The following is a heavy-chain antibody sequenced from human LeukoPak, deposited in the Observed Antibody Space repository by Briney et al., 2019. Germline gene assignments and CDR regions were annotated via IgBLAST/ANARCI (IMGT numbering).Heavy chain of an antibody. CDR3: VGDFYDSSGDTYAFDI. J-gene: IGHJ3*02. D-gene: IGHD3-22*01. CDR2: ISAYNGNT. CDR1: SYTFTSYG. Sequence: GASVKVSCKASSYTFTSYGISWVRQAPGQGLEWMGWISAYNGNTNYAQKLQGRVTMTTDTSTSTAYMELRSLRSDNTAVYYCVGDFYDSSGDTYAFDIWGQGTMVTVSS. V-gene: IGHV1-18*01.